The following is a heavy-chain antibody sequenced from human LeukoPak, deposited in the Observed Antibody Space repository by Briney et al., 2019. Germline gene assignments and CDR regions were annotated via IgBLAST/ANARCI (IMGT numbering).Heavy chain of an antibody. Sequence: PSETLSLTCTVSGDSISSGDYYWSWIRQPPGKGLEWIGYIFYSGSTYYNPSLKSRVTISVDTSKNQFSLKLSSVTAADTAVYYCARGWTVTMLFYDYWGQGTLVTVSS. CDR3: ARGWTVTMLFYDY. V-gene: IGHV4-30-4*01. J-gene: IGHJ4*02. CDR1: GDSISSGDYY. D-gene: IGHD4-17*01. CDR2: IFYSGST.